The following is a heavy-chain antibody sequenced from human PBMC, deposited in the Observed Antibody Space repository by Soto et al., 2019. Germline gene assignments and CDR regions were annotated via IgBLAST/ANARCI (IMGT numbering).Heavy chain of an antibody. D-gene: IGHD3-10*01. J-gene: IGHJ4*02. CDR2: IYYSGNT. CDR1: GGSIRSSTYY. CDR3: ARSYYYDSGSYYNGFDY. V-gene: IGHV4-39*01. Sequence: SETLSLTCTVSGGSIRSSTYYWVWIRQPPGKGLEWIGSIYYSGNTFYNPSLKSRVTISVDTSKNQFSLKLSSVTAADTAVYYCARSYYYDSGSYYNGFDYWGQGTLVTVSS.